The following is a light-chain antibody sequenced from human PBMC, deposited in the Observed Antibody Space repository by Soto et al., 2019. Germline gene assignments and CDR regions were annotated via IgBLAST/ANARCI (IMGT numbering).Light chain of an antibody. CDR2: GNT. CDR1: SSNIGAGYD. V-gene: IGLV1-40*01. Sequence: QSVLTQAPSVSGAPGQRVTISCTGSSSNIGAGYDVQWYQHLPGTAPKLLIHGNTNRPSGVPDRFSGSKSGTSASLAITALQAEDEGDYYCQSYDTNLSSWVFGGGTKVTVL. CDR3: QSYDTNLSSWV. J-gene: IGLJ3*02.